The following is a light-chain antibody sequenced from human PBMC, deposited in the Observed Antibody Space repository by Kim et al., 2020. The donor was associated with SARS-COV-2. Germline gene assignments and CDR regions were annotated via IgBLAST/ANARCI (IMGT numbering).Light chain of an antibody. CDR1: KLGDTY. CDR2: QDN. J-gene: IGLJ2*01. Sequence: SGSPGQTTSITCSGDKLGDTYACWYQQKPGQSPVLVIYQDNKRPSGIPERFSGSNAGNTATLTISGTQAMDESAYYCQAWDSSNVVFGGGTHLTVL. CDR3: QAWDSSNVV. V-gene: IGLV3-1*01.